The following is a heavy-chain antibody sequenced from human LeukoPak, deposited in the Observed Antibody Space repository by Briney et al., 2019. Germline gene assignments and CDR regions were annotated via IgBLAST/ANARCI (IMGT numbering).Heavy chain of an antibody. CDR2: IYYSGST. CDR3: ARLVVPAAMGNPWFDP. Sequence: SETLSLTCTVSGGSISSTSYYWGWLRQPPGKGLEWIGYIYYSGSTNYNPSLKSRVTISVDTSKNQFSLKLSSVTAADTAVYYCARLVVPAAMGNPWFDPWGQGTLVTVSS. CDR1: GGSISSTSYY. J-gene: IGHJ5*02. D-gene: IGHD2-2*01. V-gene: IGHV4-61*05.